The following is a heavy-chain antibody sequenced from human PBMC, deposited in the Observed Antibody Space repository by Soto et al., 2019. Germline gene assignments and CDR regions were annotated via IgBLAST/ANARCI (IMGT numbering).Heavy chain of an antibody. J-gene: IGHJ4*02. D-gene: IGHD4-17*01. Sequence: EMQLLQSGGGLVQPGGSLRLSRAASGFTFSNYAMSWVRQAPGKGLEWVSAITGSGGSTFYADSVKGRFTISRDNSENTLLLQMSGLRVEDTAMYYCAKGWMATVTYSDYWGQGTLVTVSS. V-gene: IGHV3-23*01. CDR3: AKGWMATVTYSDY. CDR2: ITGSGGST. CDR1: GFTFSNYA.